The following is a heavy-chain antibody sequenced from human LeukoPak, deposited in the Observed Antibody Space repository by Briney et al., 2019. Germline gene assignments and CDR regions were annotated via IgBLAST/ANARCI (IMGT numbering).Heavy chain of an antibody. CDR2: INPNSGGT. J-gene: IGHJ3*02. CDR3: ARALLVVVPAAFDI. Sequence: ASVKVSCKASGYTFTGYYMHWVRQAPGQGLEWMGWINPNSGGTSYAQKFQGRVTMTRDTSISTAYMELSRLRSDDTAVYYCARALLVVVPAAFDIWGQGTMVTVSS. D-gene: IGHD2-2*01. V-gene: IGHV1-2*02. CDR1: GYTFTGYY.